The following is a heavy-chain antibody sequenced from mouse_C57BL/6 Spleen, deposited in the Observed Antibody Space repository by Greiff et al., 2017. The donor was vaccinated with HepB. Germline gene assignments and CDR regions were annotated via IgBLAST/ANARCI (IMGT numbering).Heavy chain of an antibody. V-gene: IGHV1-69*01. D-gene: IGHD3-3*01. CDR2: IDPSDSYT. CDR1: GYTFTSYW. CDR3: ARRRAGYYFDY. Sequence: QVQLQQPGAELVMPGASVKLSCKASGYTFTSYWMHWVKQRPGQGLEWIGEIDPSDSYTNYNQKFKGKSTLTVDKSSSTAYMQLSSLTSEDSAVYYCARRRAGYYFDYWCQGTTLTVSS. J-gene: IGHJ2*01.